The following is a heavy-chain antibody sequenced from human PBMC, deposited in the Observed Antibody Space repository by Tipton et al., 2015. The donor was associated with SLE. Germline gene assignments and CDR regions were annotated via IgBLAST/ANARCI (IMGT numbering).Heavy chain of an antibody. CDR1: GGSISSGSYY. Sequence: TLSLTCTVSGGSISSGSYYWSWIRQPAGKGLEWIGHIYTSGSTNYNPSLKSRVTITVDTSKNQFSLTLMSVTAADTAVYFCARIIAGPGDAFDVWGQGTMVTVSS. V-gene: IGHV4-61*09. CDR3: ARIIAGPGDAFDV. CDR2: IYTSGST. J-gene: IGHJ3*01.